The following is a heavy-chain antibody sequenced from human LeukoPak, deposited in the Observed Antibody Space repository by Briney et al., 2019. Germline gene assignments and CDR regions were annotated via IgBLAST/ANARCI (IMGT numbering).Heavy chain of an antibody. Sequence: GGSLRLSCAASGFTFSSYEMNWVRQAPGKGLEWVPYISSSGSTIYYADSVKGRFTISRDNAKNSLYLQMNSLSAEDTAVYYCAELGITMIGGVWGKGTTVTIPS. CDR2: ISSSGSTI. CDR3: AELGITMIGGV. CDR1: GFTFSSYE. D-gene: IGHD3-10*02. J-gene: IGHJ6*04. V-gene: IGHV3-48*03.